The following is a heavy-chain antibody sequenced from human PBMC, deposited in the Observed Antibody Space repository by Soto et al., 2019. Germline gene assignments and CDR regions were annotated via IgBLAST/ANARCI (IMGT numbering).Heavy chain of an antibody. V-gene: IGHV4-34*01. CDR3: ARASGGWYYYYGMDV. D-gene: IGHD6-19*01. CDR2: XXHXXRX. J-gene: IGHJ6*02. Sequence: SETRSPTCAVYGGSFSGYYWSWIRQPPGKGLEWXGEXXHXXRXXXXXSXXXRVTISVDTSKNQFSLKLSSVTAADTAVYYCARASGGWYYYYGMDVWGQGTTVTASS. CDR1: GGSFSGYY.